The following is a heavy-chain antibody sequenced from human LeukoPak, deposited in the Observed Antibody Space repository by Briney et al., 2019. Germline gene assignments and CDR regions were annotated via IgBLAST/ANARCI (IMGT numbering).Heavy chain of an antibody. D-gene: IGHD3-10*01. Sequence: SETLSLTCTVSGGSIGHFYWSWVRQPPGKGLEWIGYIHYSGSTYYNPSLKSRVTISVDTSKNQFSLKLSSVTAADTAVYYCARQGNLWFGELFNPYFDYWGQGTLVTVSS. CDR1: GGSIGHFY. J-gene: IGHJ4*02. CDR2: IHYSGST. V-gene: IGHV4-59*08. CDR3: ARQGNLWFGELFNPYFDY.